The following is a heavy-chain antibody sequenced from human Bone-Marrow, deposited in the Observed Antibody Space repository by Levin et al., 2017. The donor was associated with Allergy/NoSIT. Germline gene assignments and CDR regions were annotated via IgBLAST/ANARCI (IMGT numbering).Heavy chain of an antibody. CDR3: ARDRGTTVVTRRPHFDY. Sequence: QPGGSLRLSCAASGFTFSSYWMSWVRQAPGKGLEWVANIKQDGSEKYYVDSVKGRFTISRDNAKNSLYLQMNSLRAEDTAVYYCARDRGTTVVTRRPHFDYWGQGTLVTVSS. CDR1: GFTFSSYW. D-gene: IGHD4-23*01. J-gene: IGHJ4*02. V-gene: IGHV3-7*01. CDR2: IKQDGSEK.